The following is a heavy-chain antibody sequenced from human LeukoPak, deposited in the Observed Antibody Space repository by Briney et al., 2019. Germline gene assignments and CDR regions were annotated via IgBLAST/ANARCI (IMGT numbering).Heavy chain of an antibody. V-gene: IGHV3-21*01. CDR1: GFTFSSYS. J-gene: IGHJ4*02. D-gene: IGHD3-3*01. CDR2: ISSSSSYI. Sequence: GGSLRLSCAASGFTFSSYSMNWVRQAPGKGLEWVSSISSSSSYIYYADSVKGRFTIFRDNAKNSLYLQMNSLRAEDTAVYYCARDFGDSPYDFWSGPYYFDYWGQGTLVTVSS. CDR3: ARDFGDSPYDFWSGPYYFDY.